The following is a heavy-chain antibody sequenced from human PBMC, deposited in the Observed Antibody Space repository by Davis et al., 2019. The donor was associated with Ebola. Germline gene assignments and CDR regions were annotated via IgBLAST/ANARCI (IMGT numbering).Heavy chain of an antibody. Sequence: GESLKISCAASGFTFSSYAMSWVRQAPGKGLEWVSAISGSGGSTYYADSVKGRFTISRDNSKNTLYLQMNSLRAEDTAVYYCAKDDPAYYDFWSGYFDYWGQGTLVTVSS. CDR2: ISGSGGST. V-gene: IGHV3-23*01. D-gene: IGHD3-3*01. CDR3: AKDDPAYYDFWSGYFDY. J-gene: IGHJ4*02. CDR1: GFTFSSYA.